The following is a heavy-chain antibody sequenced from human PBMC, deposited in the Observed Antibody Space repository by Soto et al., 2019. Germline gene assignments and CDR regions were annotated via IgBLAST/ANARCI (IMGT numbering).Heavy chain of an antibody. CDR1: GDSISSADYY. D-gene: IGHD1-1*01. J-gene: IGHJ6*02. CDR2: IFYSGTT. CDR3: ARDIWVEPEIYYYGMDV. V-gene: IGHV4-30-4*01. Sequence: SETLSLTCTVSGDSISSADYYWSWIRQTPGKGLEWIGHIFYSGTTYYNPSLKRRLTITVDTSKNHFPLRLTSVTAADTAVYYWARDIWVEPEIYYYGMDVWGQGTMVTVSS.